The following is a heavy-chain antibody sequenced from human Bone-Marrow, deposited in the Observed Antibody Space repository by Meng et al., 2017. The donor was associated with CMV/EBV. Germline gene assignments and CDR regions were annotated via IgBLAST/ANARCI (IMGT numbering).Heavy chain of an antibody. D-gene: IGHD2-15*01. V-gene: IGHV3-21*01. Sequence: GGSLRLSCAASGFTFSIYSMNWVRQPPGKGLEWVSFISSSSNYIYYADSVKGRFTIPRDNAKNSLYLQVNSLRAEDTAVYYCARSDCSSSSCSSHAFDIWGQGTMVTVSS. CDR2: ISSSSNYI. CDR1: GFTFSIYS. CDR3: ARSDCSSSSCSSHAFDI. J-gene: IGHJ3*02.